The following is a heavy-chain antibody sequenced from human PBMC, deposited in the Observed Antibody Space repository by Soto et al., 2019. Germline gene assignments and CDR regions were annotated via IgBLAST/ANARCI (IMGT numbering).Heavy chain of an antibody. Sequence: PSETLSLTCTVSGGSLSRGDYYWSWIRQPPGKGLEWIGYIYYSGRPFYNPSLKSRVTISVDTSKNQFSLKLSSVTAADTAVYYCARASYGSGSNYWGQGTLVTVSS. D-gene: IGHD3-10*01. CDR3: ARASYGSGSNY. J-gene: IGHJ4*02. V-gene: IGHV4-30-4*01. CDR2: IYYSGRP. CDR1: GGSLSRGDYY.